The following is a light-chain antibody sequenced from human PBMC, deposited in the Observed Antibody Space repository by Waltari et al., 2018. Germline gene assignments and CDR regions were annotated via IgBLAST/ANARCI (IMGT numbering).Light chain of an antibody. Sequence: VLTQSPATLSLSPGERATLSCRASQSVSNFLAWYQQKPDQAPRLLIYEASQRATGIPARFSGSGSGTDFTLTISSLEPEDFAVYYCQQRSNWPPLTFGGGTKVEIK. V-gene: IGKV3-11*01. CDR3: QQRSNWPPLT. J-gene: IGKJ4*01. CDR1: QSVSNF. CDR2: EAS.